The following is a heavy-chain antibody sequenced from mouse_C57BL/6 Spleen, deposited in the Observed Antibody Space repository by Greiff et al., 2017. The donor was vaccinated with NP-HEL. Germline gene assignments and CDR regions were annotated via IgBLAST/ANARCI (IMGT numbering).Heavy chain of an antibody. V-gene: IGHV1-76*01. CDR1: GYTFTDYY. Sequence: QVQLKESGAELVRPGASVKLSCKASGYTFTDYYINWVKQRPGQGLEWIARIYPGSGNTYYNEKFKGKATLTAEKSSRTAYMQLSSLTSEDSAVYFCAREYFDYWGQGTTLTVSS. CDR3: AREYFDY. CDR2: IYPGSGNT. J-gene: IGHJ2*01.